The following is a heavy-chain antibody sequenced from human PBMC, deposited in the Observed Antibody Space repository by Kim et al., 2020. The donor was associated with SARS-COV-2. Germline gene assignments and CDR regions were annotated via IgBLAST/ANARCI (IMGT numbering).Heavy chain of an antibody. CDR2: IREDEGGA. Sequence: GGSLRLSCAASGFTFSSYDMSWVRQAPGKGLEWVAQIREDEGGAEYVDSVKGRFTVSRDNTKNSLYLQMNSLRAEDTAVYYCARHRPSGCYCYFDCWG. J-gene: IGHJ4*03. CDR1: GFTFSSYD. CDR3: ARHRPSGCYCYFDC. D-gene: IGHD6-19*01. V-gene: IGHV3-7*03.